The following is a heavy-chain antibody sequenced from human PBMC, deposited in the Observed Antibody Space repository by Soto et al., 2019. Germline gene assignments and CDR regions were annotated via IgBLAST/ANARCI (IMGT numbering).Heavy chain of an antibody. CDR1: GGSISSGGYS. CDR3: ARDLGIAAAGFGEAWFDP. Sequence: SETLSLTCAVSGGSISSGGYSWSWILHPPGKGLEWIGYIYHSGSTYYNPSLKSRVTISVDRSKNQFSLKLSSVTAADTAVYYCARDLGIAAAGFGEAWFDPWGQGTLVTVSS. V-gene: IGHV4-30-2*01. CDR2: IYHSGST. D-gene: IGHD6-13*01. J-gene: IGHJ5*02.